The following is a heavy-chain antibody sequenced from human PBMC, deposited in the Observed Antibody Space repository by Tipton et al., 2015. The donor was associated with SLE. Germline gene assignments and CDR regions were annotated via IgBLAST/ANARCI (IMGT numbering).Heavy chain of an antibody. V-gene: IGHV4-59*08. CDR2: VYYTGSS. CDR3: ATHGDSLNPIDY. J-gene: IGHJ4*02. Sequence: TLSLTCNVSDGSITTYHFNWLRQPPGKGLEWIGYVYYTGSSNYNPSLKSRVTMSVDTSKNQLSLRPSSVTAADTAVYYCATHGDSLNPIDYWGQGTLVTVSS. CDR1: DGSITTYH. D-gene: IGHD4-17*01.